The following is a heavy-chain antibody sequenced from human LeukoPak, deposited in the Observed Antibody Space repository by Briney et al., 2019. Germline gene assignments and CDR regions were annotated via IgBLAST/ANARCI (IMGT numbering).Heavy chain of an antibody. Sequence: GRSLRLSCAASGFTFSSYAMHWVRQAPGKGLEWVAVISYDGSNKYYADSAKGRFTISRDNSKNTLYLQMNSLRAEDTAVYYCARAYDFWSGLDYWGQGTLVTVSS. CDR2: ISYDGSNK. J-gene: IGHJ4*02. D-gene: IGHD3-3*01. V-gene: IGHV3-30-3*01. CDR3: ARAYDFWSGLDY. CDR1: GFTFSSYA.